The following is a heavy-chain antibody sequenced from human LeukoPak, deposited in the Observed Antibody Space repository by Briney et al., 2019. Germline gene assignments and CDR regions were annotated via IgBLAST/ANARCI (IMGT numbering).Heavy chain of an antibody. CDR1: GGTFSSYT. J-gene: IGHJ6*02. CDR3: AREQDHPGDLPGMDV. D-gene: IGHD7-27*01. CDR2: IIPIFNTV. V-gene: IGHV1-69*05. Sequence: GASVKVSCKASGGTFSSYTLSWVRQAPGQGLEWMGRIIPIFNTVNYAQRLQGRITITTDESTSTAYMELSSLRSEDTAVYYCAREQDHPGDLPGMDVWGQGTTVTVSS.